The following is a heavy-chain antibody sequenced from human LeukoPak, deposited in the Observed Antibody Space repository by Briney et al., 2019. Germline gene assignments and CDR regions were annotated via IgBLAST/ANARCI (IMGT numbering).Heavy chain of an antibody. D-gene: IGHD6-19*01. CDR2: ISSSSSYI. V-gene: IGHV3-21*01. CDR1: GFTFSSYS. CDR3: ARDLGIAVAGLNYFDY. J-gene: IGHJ4*02. Sequence: GGSLRLSCAASGFTFSSYSMNWVRQAPGKGREWVSSISSSSSYIYYADSVKGRFTISRDNAKNSLYLQMNSLRAEDTAVYYCARDLGIAVAGLNYFDYWGQGTLVTVSS.